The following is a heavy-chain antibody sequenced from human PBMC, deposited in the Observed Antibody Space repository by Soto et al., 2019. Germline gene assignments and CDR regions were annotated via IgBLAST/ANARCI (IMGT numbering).Heavy chain of an antibody. CDR2: ISAYNGNT. D-gene: IGHD7-27*01. J-gene: IGHJ5*02. CDR3: ARDGLVRLTGAWFDP. Sequence: ASVKVSCKASGYTFTSYGISWVRQAPGQGLEWMGWISAYNGNTNYAQKLQGRVTMTTDTSTSTAYMELRSLRSDDTAVYYCARDGLVRLTGAWFDPWGQGTLVTVSS. CDR1: GYTFTSYG. V-gene: IGHV1-18*01.